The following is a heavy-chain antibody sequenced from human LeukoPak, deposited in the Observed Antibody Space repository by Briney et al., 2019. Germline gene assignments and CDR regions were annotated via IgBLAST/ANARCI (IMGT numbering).Heavy chain of an antibody. V-gene: IGHV3-30*18. CDR3: AKAHSSGWHYFDW. D-gene: IGHD6-19*01. Sequence: GGSLRLSCAASGFTLSTYDMHWVRQAPGKGLEWVAVISYDGSNKYYTDSVKGRFTVSRDSSTNTLYLQMNSLRAEDTAVYYCAKAHSSGWHYFDWWGQGTLVTVSS. J-gene: IGHJ4*02. CDR1: GFTLSTYD. CDR2: ISYDGSNK.